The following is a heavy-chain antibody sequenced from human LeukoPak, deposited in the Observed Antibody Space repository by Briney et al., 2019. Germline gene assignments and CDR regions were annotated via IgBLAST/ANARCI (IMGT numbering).Heavy chain of an antibody. D-gene: IGHD4-23*01. CDR2: INPSGGST. CDR1: GYTFTSYH. V-gene: IGHV1-46*01. J-gene: IGHJ4*02. CDR3: ARVGGQDPLDGGNSDY. Sequence: ASVKVSCRASGYTFTSYHMHWVRQAPGQGLEWMGIINPSGGSTSYAQKFQGRVTMTRDTSTSTVYMELSSLRSEDTAVYYCARVGGQDPLDGGNSDYWGQGTLVTVSS.